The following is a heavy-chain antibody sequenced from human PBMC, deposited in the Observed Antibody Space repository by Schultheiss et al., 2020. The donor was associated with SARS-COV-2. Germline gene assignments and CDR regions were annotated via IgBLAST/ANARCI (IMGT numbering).Heavy chain of an antibody. J-gene: IGHJ6*02. CDR3: ARLAAAAGKYYYGMDV. CDR1: GLTFSRFG. V-gene: IGHV4-34*01. CDR2: INHSGST. Sequence: GSLRLSCAASGLTFSRFGMHWVRQGPGKGLEWIGEINHSGSTNYNPSLKSRVTISVDTSKNQFSLKLSSVTAADTAVYYCARLAAAAGKYYYGMDVWGQGTTVTVSS. D-gene: IGHD6-13*01.